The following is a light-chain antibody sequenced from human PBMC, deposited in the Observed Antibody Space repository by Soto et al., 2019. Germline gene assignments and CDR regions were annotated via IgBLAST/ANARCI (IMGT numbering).Light chain of an antibody. CDR2: GNT. Sequence: QSVLTQPPSVSGAPGQRVTIPCTGTSSNSGAGYDVHWYQQVPGSAPRLLIYGNTNRPSGVPDRFSGAKSGTSASLAITGLQAEDEADYYCQSYDSSLSGSVVFGGGTQLTVL. CDR1: SSNSGAGYD. CDR3: QSYDSSLSGSVV. J-gene: IGLJ2*01. V-gene: IGLV1-40*01.